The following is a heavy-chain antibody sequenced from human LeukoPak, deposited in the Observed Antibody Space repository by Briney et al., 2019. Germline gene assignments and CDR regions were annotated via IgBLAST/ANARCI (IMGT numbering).Heavy chain of an antibody. CDR2: IYSGGST. D-gene: IGHD1-1*01. Sequence: GGSLRLSCAASGFTVSSNHMSWVRQAPGKGLEWVSVIYSGGSTDYADSVKGRFTISRDNLKNTLYLQMNTLRAEDTAVYYCARGPAGYNWVQGTLVTVSS. CDR3: ARGPAGYN. CDR1: GFTVSSNH. J-gene: IGHJ4*02. V-gene: IGHV3-53*01.